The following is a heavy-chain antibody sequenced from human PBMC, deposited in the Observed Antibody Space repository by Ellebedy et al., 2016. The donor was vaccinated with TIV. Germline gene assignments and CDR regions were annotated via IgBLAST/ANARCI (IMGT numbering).Heavy chain of an antibody. V-gene: IGHV5-51*01. D-gene: IGHD4-17*01. Sequence: GESLKISXKGSGYSFTSYWIGWVRQMPGKGLEWMGIIYPGDSDTRYSPSFQGQVTISADKSISTAYLQWSSLKASDTAMYYCARGYGDYRTGYYYGMDVWGQGTTVTVSS. CDR2: IYPGDSDT. CDR1: GYSFTSYW. J-gene: IGHJ6*02. CDR3: ARGYGDYRTGYYYGMDV.